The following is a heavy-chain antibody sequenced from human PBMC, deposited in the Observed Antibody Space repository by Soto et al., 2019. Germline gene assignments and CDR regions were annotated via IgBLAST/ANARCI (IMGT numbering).Heavy chain of an antibody. CDR2: ISTDLRAL. D-gene: IGHD1-26*01. CDR1: GFTISTYH. J-gene: IGHJ6*02. Sequence: PGGSLRLSCAASGFTISTYHLSWVRQAPGKGLEWVSYISTDLRALYYADSVRGRFTISRDNAKNSLYLQMTSLRDEDTGVYYCTRDGRRGYDMDVWGQGTTVTVSS. V-gene: IGHV3-48*02. CDR3: TRDGRRGYDMDV.